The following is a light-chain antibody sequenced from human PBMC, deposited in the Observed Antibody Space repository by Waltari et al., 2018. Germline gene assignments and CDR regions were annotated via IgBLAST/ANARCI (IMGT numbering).Light chain of an antibody. V-gene: IGKV1-39*01. Sequence: IQMTQSPSSLSASVGDRVTLTCRASQNIKSYVNWYQQHPGKAPKVLIYSASTLQSGVSSRFRGRGSGTEFTLTISSLQPEDFATYYCQQSHSAPRTFGGGTRVDFK. J-gene: IGKJ4*01. CDR3: QQSHSAPRT. CDR1: QNIKSY. CDR2: SAS.